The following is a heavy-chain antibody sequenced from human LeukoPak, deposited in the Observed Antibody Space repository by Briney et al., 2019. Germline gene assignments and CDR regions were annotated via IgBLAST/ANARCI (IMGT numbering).Heavy chain of an antibody. CDR3: ARTSGDMVRGVIDYYYYGMDV. CDR2: INPNSGGT. D-gene: IGHD3-10*01. CDR1: GYTFTGYY. J-gene: IGHJ6*02. V-gene: IGHV1-2*02. Sequence: ASVPVSCKASGYTFTGYYMHWVRQAPGQGLEWMGWINPNSGGTNYAQKFQGRVTMTRDTSISTAYMGLSRLRSDDTAVYYCARTSGDMVRGVIDYYYYGMDVWGQGTTVTVSS.